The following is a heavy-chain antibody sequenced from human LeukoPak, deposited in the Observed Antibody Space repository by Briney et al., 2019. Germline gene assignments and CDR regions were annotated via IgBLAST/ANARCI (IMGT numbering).Heavy chain of an antibody. CDR2: TYHSGST. J-gene: IGHJ3*02. V-gene: IGHV4-38-2*01. CDR1: GYSVSSGYY. D-gene: IGHD6-13*01. Sequence: TSETLSLTCAVSGYSVSSGYYWGWIRQPPGKWLEWIGSTYHSGSTYYNPSLKIRVTISVDTSKNQFSLKLSSVTAADTAVYYCARHAPGYSSSWYPLGAFDIWGQGTMVTVSS. CDR3: ARHAPGYSSSWYPLGAFDI.